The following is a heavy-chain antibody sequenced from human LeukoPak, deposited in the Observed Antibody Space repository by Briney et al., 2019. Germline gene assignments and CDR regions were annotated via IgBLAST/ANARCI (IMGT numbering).Heavy chain of an antibody. CDR1: GYTFTSYA. CDR3: ARGVRWLGVYCSSTSCYAGMVNWFDP. J-gene: IGHJ5*02. V-gene: IGHV1-3*01. CDR2: INAGKGNT. D-gene: IGHD2-2*01. Sequence: ASVRVSCKASGYTFTSYAMHWVRQAPGQRGERMGWINAGKGNTKYSQKFQGRVTITRDTSASTAYMALSSLRSEDTAVYYCARGVRWLGVYCSSTSCYAGMVNWFDPWGQGTLVTVSS.